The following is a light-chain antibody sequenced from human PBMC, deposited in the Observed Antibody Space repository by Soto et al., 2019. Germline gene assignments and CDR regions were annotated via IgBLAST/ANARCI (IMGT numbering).Light chain of an antibody. J-gene: IGKJ1*01. CDR3: QQYGSSSWT. CDR2: GAS. V-gene: IGKV3-20*01. CDR1: QSVSSSY. Sequence: EIVLTQSPGTLSLSPGERATLSCRASQSVSSSYLALYQQKPGQAPRLLIYGASSRATGIPDKFSGSGSGTDFTLTISRLEPEDFAVYYCQQYGSSSWTFAQGTKVEIK.